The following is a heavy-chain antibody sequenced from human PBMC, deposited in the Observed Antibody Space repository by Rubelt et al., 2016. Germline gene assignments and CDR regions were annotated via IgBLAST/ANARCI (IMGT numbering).Heavy chain of an antibody. J-gene: IGHJ4*02. Sequence: EVQLVESGGGLVQPGGSLRLSCAASGFTVSSNYMSWVRQAPGKGLEWVSGISGSGGNTYYADSVRGRFTISRENSKNALYLQMTSLRDEDTAVYYCAKILWSGGSNVVLDWGQGTLVTVSS. CDR2: ISGSGGNT. CDR1: GFTVSSNY. D-gene: IGHD3-3*01. V-gene: IGHV3-23*04. CDR3: AKILWSGGSNVVLD.